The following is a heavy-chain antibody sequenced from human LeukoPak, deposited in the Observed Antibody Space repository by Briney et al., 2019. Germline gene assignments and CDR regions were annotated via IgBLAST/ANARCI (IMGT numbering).Heavy chain of an antibody. CDR3: ARAEVSTADFDH. CDR1: GGSIGNYY. CDR2: IHTSGST. J-gene: IGHJ4*02. D-gene: IGHD2/OR15-2a*01. V-gene: IGHV4-4*07. Sequence: PSETLSLTCTVSGGSIGNYYWNWIRQPAGKGLEWIGRIHTSGSTNYNPSLKSRVTMAVGTSTNKFSLNLSSVTAADTAVYYCARAEVSTADFDHWGQGTLVTVSS.